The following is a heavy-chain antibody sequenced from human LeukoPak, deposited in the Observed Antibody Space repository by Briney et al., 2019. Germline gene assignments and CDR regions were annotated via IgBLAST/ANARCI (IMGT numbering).Heavy chain of an antibody. CDR3: ASPWAAGY. Sequence: KPSETLSLTCAVYGGSFSGYYWSWIRQPPGKGLEWIGEINHSGSTNYNPSLKSRVTISVDTSKNQFSLKLSSVTAADTAVYYCASPWAAGYWGQGTLVTVSS. V-gene: IGHV4-34*01. CDR2: INHSGST. CDR1: GGSFSGYY. D-gene: IGHD6-13*01. J-gene: IGHJ4*02.